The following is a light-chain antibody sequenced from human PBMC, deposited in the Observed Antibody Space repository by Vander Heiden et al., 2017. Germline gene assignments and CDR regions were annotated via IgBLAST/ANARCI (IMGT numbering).Light chain of an antibody. V-gene: IGLV1-44*01. J-gene: IGLJ3*02. CDR2: SNN. Sequence: QPVLTQPPSPSGTPGPRVTISCSGSSSNIGSNTVNWYQQLPGTAPKLLIYSNNQRPSGVPDRFSGSKSGTSASLAISGLQSEDEADYYCAAWDDSLNGWVFGGGTKLTVL. CDR3: AAWDDSLNGWV. CDR1: SSNIGSNT.